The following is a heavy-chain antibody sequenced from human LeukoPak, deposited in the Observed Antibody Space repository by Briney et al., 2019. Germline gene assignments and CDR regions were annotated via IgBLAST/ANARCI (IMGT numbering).Heavy chain of an antibody. CDR1: GFTFSGSA. CDR3: TRPRGGYNWNDAFDY. CDR2: IRSKANSYAT. Sequence: GGSLRLSCAASGFTFSGSAMHWVRQASGKGLEWVGRIRSKANSYATAYAASVKGRFTISRDDSKNTAYLQMNSLKTEDTAVYYCTRPRGGYNWNDAFDYWGQGTLVTVSS. V-gene: IGHV3-73*01. J-gene: IGHJ4*02. D-gene: IGHD1-20*01.